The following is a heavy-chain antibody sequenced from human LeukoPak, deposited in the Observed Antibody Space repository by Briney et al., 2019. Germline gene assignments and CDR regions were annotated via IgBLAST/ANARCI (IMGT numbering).Heavy chain of an antibody. CDR2: ISYDGSNK. CDR3: ARDARGEFFDY. D-gene: IGHD3-10*01. Sequence: GGSLRLSCAASGFTFSSYAMHWVRQAPGKGLEWVAVISYDGSNKYYADSVKGRFTISRDNSKNTLYLQMNSLRAEDTAVYYCARDARGEFFDYWGQGTLVTVSS. V-gene: IGHV3-30*04. J-gene: IGHJ4*02. CDR1: GFTFSSYA.